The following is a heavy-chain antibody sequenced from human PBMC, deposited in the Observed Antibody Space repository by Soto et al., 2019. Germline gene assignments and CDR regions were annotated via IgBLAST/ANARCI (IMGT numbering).Heavy chain of an antibody. J-gene: IGHJ4*02. CDR2: IKSKTDGGTT. CDR3: TTPTYYYDSSGYYNDY. CDR1: GFPFSNAW. V-gene: IGHV3-15*07. D-gene: IGHD3-22*01. Sequence: GGSLRLSCAAPGFPFSNAWVNWVRQAPXXXLVCVGRIKSKTDGGTTDYAAPVKGRFTISRDDSKNTLYLQMNSLKTEDTAEYYCTTPTYYYDSSGYYNDYWGQGTLVTVSS.